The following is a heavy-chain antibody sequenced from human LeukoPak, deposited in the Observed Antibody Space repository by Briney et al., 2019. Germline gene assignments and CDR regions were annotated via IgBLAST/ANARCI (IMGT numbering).Heavy chain of an antibody. CDR2: ISYDGSNK. D-gene: IGHD6-13*01. J-gene: IGHJ4*02. V-gene: IGHV3-30-3*02. CDR3: AKLPAAGRSY. CDR1: GFTFSSYA. Sequence: GGSLRLSCAASGFTFSSYAMHWVRQAPGKGLEWVAVISYDGSNKYYADSVKGRFTISRDNSKNTLYLQMNSLRAEDTAVYYCAKLPAAGRSYWGQGTLVTVSS.